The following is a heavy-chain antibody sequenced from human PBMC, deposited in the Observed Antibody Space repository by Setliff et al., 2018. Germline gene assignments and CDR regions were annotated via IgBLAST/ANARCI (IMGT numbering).Heavy chain of an antibody. CDR3: ASNALPHYDCSNYVGLYDYYYYMDV. V-gene: IGHV4-61*09. J-gene: IGHJ6*03. CDR2: IYTSGST. D-gene: IGHD4-4*01. CDR1: GGSISSGSYY. Sequence: SETLSLTCTVSGGSISSGSYYWSWIRQPAGKGLEWIGHIYTSGSTNYNPSLKSRVTISVDTSKNQFSLKLSSVTAADTAVYYCASNALPHYDCSNYVGLYDYYYYMDVWGKGTTVTVSS.